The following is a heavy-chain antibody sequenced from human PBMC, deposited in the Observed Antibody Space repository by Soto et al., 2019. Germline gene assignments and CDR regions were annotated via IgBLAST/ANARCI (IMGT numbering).Heavy chain of an antibody. D-gene: IGHD6-6*01. V-gene: IGHV4-30-2*01. CDR3: ARGLGLIAARPSIWFDP. CDR1: GGSISSGGYS. J-gene: IGHJ5*02. Sequence: QLQLQESGSGLVKPSQTLSLTCAVSGGSISSGGYSWSWIRQPPGKGLEWIGYIYHSGSTYYNPSLKSRVTISVDRSKNQFSLKLSAVTAADTAVYYCARGLGLIAARPSIWFDPWGQGTLVTVSS. CDR2: IYHSGST.